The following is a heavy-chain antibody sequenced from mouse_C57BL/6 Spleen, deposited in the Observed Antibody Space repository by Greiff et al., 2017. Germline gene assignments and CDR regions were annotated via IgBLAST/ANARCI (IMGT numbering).Heavy chain of an antibody. CDR1: GFTFSSYG. CDR3: ARREGYYFDY. J-gene: IGHJ2*01. V-gene: IGHV5-6*02. CDR2: ISSGGSYT. Sequence: EVKLVESGGDLVKPGGSLKLSCAASGFTFSSYGMSWVRQTPDKRLEWVATISSGGSYTYYPDSVKGRVTISRDNAKNTLYLQMSSLKSEDTAMYCCARREGYYFDYWGQGTTRTVSS.